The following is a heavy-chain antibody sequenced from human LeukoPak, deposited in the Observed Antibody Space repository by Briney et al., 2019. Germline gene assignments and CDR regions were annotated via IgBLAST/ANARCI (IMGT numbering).Heavy chain of an antibody. CDR1: GFTFGDYA. D-gene: IGHD6-13*01. V-gene: IGHV3-43D*03. J-gene: IGHJ4*02. Sequence: GGSLRLSCAASGFTFGDYAMHWVRQAPGKGLEWVSLISWDGGSTYYADSVKGRFTISRDNSKNSLYLQMNSLRAEDTALYYCATIAAAGTDDYWGQGTLVTVSS. CDR3: ATIAAAGTDDY. CDR2: ISWDGGST.